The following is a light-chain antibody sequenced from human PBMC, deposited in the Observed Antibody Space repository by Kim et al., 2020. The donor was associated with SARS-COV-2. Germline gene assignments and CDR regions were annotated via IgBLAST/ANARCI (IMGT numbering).Light chain of an antibody. J-gene: IGKJ2*01. CDR1: QSVSSSY. CDR3: QQYGSSPT. Sequence: EIVLTQSPGTLSLSPGERATLSCRASQSVSSSYLAWYQQKPGQAPRLLIYGASSRATGIPDRFSGSGSGTDFTLTLRRLEPEDFAVYYCQQYGSSPTFGQGTKLEI. CDR2: GAS. V-gene: IGKV3-20*01.